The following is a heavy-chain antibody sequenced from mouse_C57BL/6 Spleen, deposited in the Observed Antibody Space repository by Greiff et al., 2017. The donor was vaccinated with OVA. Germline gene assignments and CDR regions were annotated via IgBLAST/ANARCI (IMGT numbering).Heavy chain of an antibody. D-gene: IGHD1-1*01. CDR1: GYAFSSSW. V-gene: IGHV1-82*01. CDR2: IYPGDGDP. J-gene: IGHJ4*01. CDR3: ARPLYYYYGSPSYAMDY. Sequence: QVQLQQSGPELVKPGASVKISCKASGYAFSSSWMNWVKQRPGKGLEWIGRIYPGDGDPNYNGKFKGKATLTADKSSSTAYMQLSSLTSEDSAVYFCARPLYYYYGSPSYAMDYWGQGTSVTVSS.